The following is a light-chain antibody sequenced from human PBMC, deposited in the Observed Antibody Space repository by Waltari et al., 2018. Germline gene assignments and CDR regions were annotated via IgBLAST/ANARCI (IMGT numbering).Light chain of an antibody. Sequence: QSLLTQSPSASGTPGQRVSISCSGSSSNVGNHPVYWYQHFPGTAPRLLIYDSDRRPSGVPERFSASKSGTSASLAISGLRSEDEADYYCAAWDDSRSVVFGGGTRLTVL. CDR3: AAWDDSRSVV. V-gene: IGLV1-47*01. J-gene: IGLJ2*01. CDR2: DSD. CDR1: SSNVGNHP.